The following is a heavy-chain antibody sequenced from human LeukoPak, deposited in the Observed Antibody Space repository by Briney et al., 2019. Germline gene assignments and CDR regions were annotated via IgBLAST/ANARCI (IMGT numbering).Heavy chain of an antibody. V-gene: IGHV1-69*05. J-gene: IGHJ4*02. CDR1: GYTFTSYY. CDR2: IIPIFGTA. CDR3: ATTSGYSYGYSDY. D-gene: IGHD5-18*01. Sequence: ASVKVSCKASGYTFTSYYMHWVRQAPGQGLEWMGGIIPIFGTANYAQKFQGRVTITTDESTSTAYMELSSLRSEDTAVYYCATTSGYSYGYSDYWGQGTLVTVSS.